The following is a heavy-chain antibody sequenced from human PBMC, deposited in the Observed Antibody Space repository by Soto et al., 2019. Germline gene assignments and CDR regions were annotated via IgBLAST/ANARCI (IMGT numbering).Heavy chain of an antibody. CDR3: ARISVASRYMDV. J-gene: IGHJ6*03. V-gene: IGHV4-39*01. CDR1: GGSISSSSYY. CDR2: FYYSGST. D-gene: IGHD5-12*01. Sequence: SETLSLTCPVSGGSISSSSYYWGCLLQSPGKGLEWIGSFYYSGSTYYSPSLKSRVTISGDTSKKQISLRLSSVTAADTAVYYCARISVASRYMDVWGKGSTVTVSS.